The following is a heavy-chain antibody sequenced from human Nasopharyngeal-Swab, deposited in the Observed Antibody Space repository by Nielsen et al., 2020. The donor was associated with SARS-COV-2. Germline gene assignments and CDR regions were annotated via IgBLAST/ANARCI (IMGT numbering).Heavy chain of an antibody. CDR2: ISYVGSNK. Sequence: GGSLRLSFAASGFTFSSYGMHWVRQAPGKGLEWVAVISYVGSNKYYADSVKGRFTISRDNSKNTLYLQMNSLRAEDTAVYYCAKDSWDIVVVLAVPYYYYYMDVWGKGTTVTVSS. CDR3: AKDSWDIVVVLAVPYYYYYMDV. V-gene: IGHV3-30*18. J-gene: IGHJ6*03. CDR1: GFTFSSYG. D-gene: IGHD2-15*01.